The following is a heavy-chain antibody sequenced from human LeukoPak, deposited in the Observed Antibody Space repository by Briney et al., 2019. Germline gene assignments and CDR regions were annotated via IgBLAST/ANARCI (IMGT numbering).Heavy chain of an antibody. CDR1: GFTFSSCG. CDR3: VRGDFQSGH. J-gene: IGHJ4*02. V-gene: IGHV3-21*01. D-gene: IGHD2-21*02. CDR2: ISSGGNYM. Sequence: GGSLRLSCAVSGFTFSSCGMSWVRQAPGKGLEWVSSISSGGNYMSYADSLKGRASISRDNPKNSLFLDMSRLRAEDTAMYYCVRGDFQSGHWGQGALVIVSS.